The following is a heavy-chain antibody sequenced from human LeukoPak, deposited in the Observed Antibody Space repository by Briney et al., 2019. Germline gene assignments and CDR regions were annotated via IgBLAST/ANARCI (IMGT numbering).Heavy chain of an antibody. J-gene: IGHJ4*02. CDR3: ARDYCSSTSCWGVSGY. V-gene: IGHV3-30*04. CDR1: GFTFSSYA. D-gene: IGHD2-2*01. Sequence: GGSLRLSCAASGFTFSSYAMHWVRQAPGKGLEWVAVISYDGSNKYYADSVKGRFTISRDNSKNTLYLQMNSLRAEDTAVYYCARDYCSSTSCWGVSGYWGQGTLVTVSS. CDR2: ISYDGSNK.